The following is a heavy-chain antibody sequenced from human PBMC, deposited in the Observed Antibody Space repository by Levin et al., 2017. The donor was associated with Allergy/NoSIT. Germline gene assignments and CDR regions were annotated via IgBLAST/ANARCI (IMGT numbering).Heavy chain of an antibody. V-gene: IGHV3-9*01. D-gene: IGHD6-13*01. CDR2: ISWNSGSI. J-gene: IGHJ1*01. CDR1: GFTFDDYA. Sequence: GGSLRLSCAASGFTFDDYAMHWVRQAPGKGLEWVSGISWNSGSIGYADSVKGRFTISRDNAKNSLYLQMNSLRAEDTALYYCAKDGEGSSRTTLSPYFQHWGQGTLVTVSS. CDR3: AKDGEGSSRTTLSPYFQH.